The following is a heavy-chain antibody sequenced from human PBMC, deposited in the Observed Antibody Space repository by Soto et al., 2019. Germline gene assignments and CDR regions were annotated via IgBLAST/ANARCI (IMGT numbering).Heavy chain of an antibody. Sequence: SETLSLTCAVYGGSFSGYYWSWTRQPPGKGLEWIGEINHSGSTNYNPSLKSRVTISVDTSKNQFSLKLSSVTAADTAVYYCASLGGVYDFWSGYPPWGQGTLVTVSS. CDR2: INHSGST. CDR3: ASLGGVYDFWSGYPP. V-gene: IGHV4-34*01. CDR1: GGSFSGYY. D-gene: IGHD3-3*01. J-gene: IGHJ5*02.